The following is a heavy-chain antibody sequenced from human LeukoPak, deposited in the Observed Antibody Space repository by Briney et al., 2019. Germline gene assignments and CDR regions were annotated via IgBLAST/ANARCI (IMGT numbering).Heavy chain of an antibody. V-gene: IGHV3-30*18. CDR3: AKEALEDSYFDY. D-gene: IGHD2-15*01. J-gene: IGHJ4*02. Sequence: GGSLRLSCAASGFTFSSYGMHWVRQAPGKGLEWVAVISYDGSNKYYADSVKGRFTISRDNSKNTLYLQMNSLRAEDTAVYYCAKEALEDSYFDYWGQGTLVTVSS. CDR2: ISYDGSNK. CDR1: GFTFSSYG.